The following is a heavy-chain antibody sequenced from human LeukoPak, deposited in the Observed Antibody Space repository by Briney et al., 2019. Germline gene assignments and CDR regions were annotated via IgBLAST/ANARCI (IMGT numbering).Heavy chain of an antibody. V-gene: IGHV3-74*01. J-gene: IGHJ4*02. D-gene: IGHD3-10*01. CDR1: GFTFSTHW. CDR2: IREDGYDT. CDR3: ARDLVLGSGSYDY. Sequence: GGPLRLSCEASGFTFSTHWMHWVRQVPGKGLVWVSRIREDGYDTKYADSVRGRFTISRDNVKNTLYLQMSSLRADDTAVYYCARDLVLGSGSYDYWGQGTLVTVSS.